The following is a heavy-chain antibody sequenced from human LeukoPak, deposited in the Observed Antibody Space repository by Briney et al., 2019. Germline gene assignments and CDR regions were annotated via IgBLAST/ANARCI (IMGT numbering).Heavy chain of an antibody. D-gene: IGHD6-13*01. CDR3: AKDGTSSWFGEAT. CDR1: GFTFSDYG. V-gene: IGHV3-30*18. J-gene: IGHJ5*02. Sequence: GGSLRLSCAASGFTFSDYGMQWVRKAPGKGLEWVALISTDGSDKDYADSVKGRFTLSRDNSKNTLYLQMNSLRVEDTAVYYCAKDGTSSWFGEATWGQGTLVTVSS. CDR2: ISTDGSDK.